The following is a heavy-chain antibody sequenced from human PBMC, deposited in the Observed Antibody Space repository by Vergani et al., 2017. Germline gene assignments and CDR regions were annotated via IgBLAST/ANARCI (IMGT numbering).Heavy chain of an antibody. J-gene: IGHJ5*02. D-gene: IGHD4-17*01. CDR2: IYHSGST. Sequence: QVQLQQWGAGLLKPSETLSLTCAVYGGSFSGYYWSWIRQPQGKGLEWIGRIYHSGSTYYNPSLKSRVTISVDTSKNQFSLKLSSVTAADTAVYYCARGRGVTTIRHWFDPWGQGTLVTVSS. CDR1: GGSFSGYY. V-gene: IGHV4-34*01. CDR3: ARGRGVTTIRHWFDP.